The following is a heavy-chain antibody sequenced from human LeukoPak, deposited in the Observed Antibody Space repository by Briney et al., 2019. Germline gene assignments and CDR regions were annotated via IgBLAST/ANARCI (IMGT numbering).Heavy chain of an antibody. V-gene: IGHV3-21*01. CDR1: GFTFSSYS. J-gene: IGHJ6*03. D-gene: IGHD3-9*01. CDR2: ISSSSSYI. CDR3: ARDASATYYDLLTGYYRSKSNYYYMDV. Sequence: GGSLRLSCAASGFTFSSYSMNWVRQAPGKGLEWVSSISSSSSYIYYADSVKGRFTISRDNAKNSLYVQMNSLRAEDTAVYYRARDASATYYDLLTGYYRSKSNYYYMDVWGKGTTVTISS.